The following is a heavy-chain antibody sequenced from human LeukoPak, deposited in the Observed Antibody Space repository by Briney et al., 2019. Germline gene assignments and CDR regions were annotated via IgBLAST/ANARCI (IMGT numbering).Heavy chain of an antibody. J-gene: IGHJ6*03. D-gene: IGHD2-2*01. Sequence: ASVKVSCKASGGTFSSYAISWVRQAPGQGLEWMGRIIPILGIANYAQKFQGRVTITADKSTSTVYMELSSLRSEDTAVYYCARVGCSSTSCYGYYYYMDVWGKGTTVTVSS. V-gene: IGHV1-69*04. CDR1: GGTFSSYA. CDR3: ARVGCSSTSCYGYYYYMDV. CDR2: IIPILGIA.